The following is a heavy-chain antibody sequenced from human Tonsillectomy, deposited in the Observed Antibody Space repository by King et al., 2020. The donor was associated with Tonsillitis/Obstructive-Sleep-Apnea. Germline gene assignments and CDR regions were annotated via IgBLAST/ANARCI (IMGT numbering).Heavy chain of an antibody. CDR1: GFTFSDYF. D-gene: IGHD2-2*01. CDR3: ARVRCSSTSCHLLVDY. J-gene: IGHJ4*02. CDR2: IRSGSSYT. V-gene: IGHV3-11*05. Sequence: VQLVESGGGLVKPGGSLRLSCAASGFTFSDYFMTWIRQAPGKGLEWFSYIRSGSSYTKYADSVKGRFTISRDNAKNSLYLQLNSLRAEDTAVYYCARVRCSSTSCHLLVDYWGQGTLVTVSS.